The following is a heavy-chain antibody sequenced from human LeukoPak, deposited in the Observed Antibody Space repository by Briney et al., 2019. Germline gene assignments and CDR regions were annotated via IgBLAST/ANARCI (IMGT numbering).Heavy chain of an antibody. V-gene: IGHV4-34*01. CDR1: GGSFTGYY. CDR3: ARHPREGGIDLGAFDI. J-gene: IGHJ3*02. D-gene: IGHD3-16*01. Sequence: SETLSLTCAVYGGSFTGYYWSCIRQPPGKGLEWIAEINHSGSTNYNPSLKSRVSISVDTSKNQFSLKLNSVTAADTAVYYCARHPREGGIDLGAFDIWGQGTMVTVSS. CDR2: INHSGST.